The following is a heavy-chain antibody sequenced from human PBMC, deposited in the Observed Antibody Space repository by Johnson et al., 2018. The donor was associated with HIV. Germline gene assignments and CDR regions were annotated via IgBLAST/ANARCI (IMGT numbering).Heavy chain of an antibody. Sequence: VQLVESGGGVVRPGGSLRLSCAASGFTFDDYGMSWVRQAPGKGLEWVSGINWNGGSTGYADSVTGRFTISRDNAKNSLFLQMNSLRAEDTAVYYCARDGAIPPGQYCSGGSCHGGDAFDIWGQGTMVTVSS. CDR1: GFTFDDYG. J-gene: IGHJ3*02. D-gene: IGHD2-15*01. V-gene: IGHV3-20*04. CDR3: ARDGAIPPGQYCSGGSCHGGDAFDI. CDR2: INWNGGST.